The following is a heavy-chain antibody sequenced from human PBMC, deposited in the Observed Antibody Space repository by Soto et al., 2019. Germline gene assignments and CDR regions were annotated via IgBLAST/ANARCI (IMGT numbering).Heavy chain of an antibody. CDR3: GRYCTNTKCRGGYYLDL. V-gene: IGHV1-69*01. D-gene: IGHD2-8*01. J-gene: IGHJ5*02. Sequence: QVLLVQSGAEMKQPGSSVSVSCKASGDSFTNYAFTWVRQAPGQGPEWLGGIILALGTPHYSQLFQGRLTITADESSSTVYMELGSLRLDDTAVYYCGRYCTNTKCRGGYYLDLWGQGTLLTVSS. CDR2: IILALGTP. CDR1: GDSFTNYA.